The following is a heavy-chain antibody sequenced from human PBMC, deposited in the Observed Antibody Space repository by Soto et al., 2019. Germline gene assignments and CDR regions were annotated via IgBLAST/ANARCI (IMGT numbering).Heavy chain of an antibody. CDR2: IKQDGSEK. D-gene: IGHD1-26*01. J-gene: IGHJ4*02. V-gene: IGHV3-7*03. Sequence: GGSLRLSCAASGFTFSSYWMSWVRQAPGKGLEWVANIKQDGSEKYYVDSVKGRFTISRDNAKNSLYLQMNSLRAEDTAVYYCASEDKNLVGASANDYWGQGTLVTVSS. CDR1: GFTFSSYW. CDR3: ASEDKNLVGASANDY.